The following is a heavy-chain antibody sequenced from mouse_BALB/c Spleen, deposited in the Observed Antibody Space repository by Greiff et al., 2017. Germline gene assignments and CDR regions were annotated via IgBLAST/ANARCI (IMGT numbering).Heavy chain of an antibody. Sequence: QVQLQQPGAELVKPGASVKLSCKASGYTFTSYWMHWVKQRPGQGLEWIGEIDPSDSYTNYNQKFKGKATLTVDKSSSTAYMQLSSLTSEDSAVYYCAKGCTTVPFAYWGQGTLVTVSA. CDR3: AKGCTTVPFAY. J-gene: IGHJ3*01. CDR2: IDPSDSYT. V-gene: IGHV1-69*02. CDR1: GYTFTSYW. D-gene: IGHD1-1*01.